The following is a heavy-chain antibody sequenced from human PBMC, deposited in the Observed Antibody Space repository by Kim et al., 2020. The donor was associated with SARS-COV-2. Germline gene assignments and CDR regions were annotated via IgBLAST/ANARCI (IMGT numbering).Heavy chain of an antibody. D-gene: IGHD5-18*01. J-gene: IGHJ4*02. Sequence: ADSVKGRFTISRDNAKNSLYLQMNSLRAEDTALYYCAKDKGDSYGYSFDYWGQGTLVTVSS. V-gene: IGHV3-9*01. CDR3: AKDKGDSYGYSFDY.